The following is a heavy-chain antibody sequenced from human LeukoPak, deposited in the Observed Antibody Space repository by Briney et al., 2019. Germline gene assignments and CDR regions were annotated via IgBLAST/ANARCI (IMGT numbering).Heavy chain of an antibody. J-gene: IGHJ4*02. CDR2: ISSSSSYI. D-gene: IGHD3-3*01. Sequence: GGSLRLSCAASGFTFSSYSMNWVRQAPGKGLGCVSSISSSSSYIYYADSVKGRFTISRDNAKNSLYLQMNSLRAEDTAVYYCARGHSYDFWSGYSDYWGQGTLVTVSS. CDR3: ARGHSYDFWSGYSDY. CDR1: GFTFSSYS. V-gene: IGHV3-21*01.